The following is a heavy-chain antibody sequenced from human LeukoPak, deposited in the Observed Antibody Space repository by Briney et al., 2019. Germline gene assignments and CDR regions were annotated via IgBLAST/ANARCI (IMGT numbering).Heavy chain of an antibody. CDR2: ISGGGGST. Sequence: GGSLRLSCAASGFTFNSHAMSWVRQAPGKGLEWVSAISGGGGSTYHADFVKGRFTISRDNSKNTLSLQMNSLRVEDTALYYCARDQAYGYVWGSNRYAYWGQGTLVTVSS. V-gene: IGHV3-23*01. J-gene: IGHJ4*02. CDR1: GFTFNSHA. CDR3: ARDQAYGYVWGSNRYAY. D-gene: IGHD3-16*02.